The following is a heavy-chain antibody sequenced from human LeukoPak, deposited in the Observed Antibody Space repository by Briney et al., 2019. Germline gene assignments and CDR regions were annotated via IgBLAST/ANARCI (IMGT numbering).Heavy chain of an antibody. Sequence: ASVKVSCKASGYTFTSYDINWVRQATGQGLEWMGWMNPNSGNTGYAQKFQGRVTMTRNTSISTAYMELSSLRPEDTAVYYCASQRITMVRGVINLYGMDVWGQGTTVTVSS. CDR1: GYTFTSYD. D-gene: IGHD3-10*01. J-gene: IGHJ6*02. CDR3: ASQRITMVRGVINLYGMDV. CDR2: MNPNSGNT. V-gene: IGHV1-8*01.